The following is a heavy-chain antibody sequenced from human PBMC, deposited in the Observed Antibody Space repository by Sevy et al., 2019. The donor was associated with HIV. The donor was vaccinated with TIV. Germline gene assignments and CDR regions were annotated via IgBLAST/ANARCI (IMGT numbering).Heavy chain of an antibody. CDR2: ITYDGIIK. V-gene: IGHV3-30*04. J-gene: IGHJ4*02. CDR1: GFTFNTHA. CDR3: AREGGYTSAWSPGNH. Sequence: GGSLRLSCAASGFTFNTHAMHWVRQAPGKGLEWVALITYDGIIKYYADPVTGRLTIARDNSKDTLSLQMNSLRVEDTAVYYCAREGGYTSAWSPGNHWGQGTLVTVSS. D-gene: IGHD6-19*01.